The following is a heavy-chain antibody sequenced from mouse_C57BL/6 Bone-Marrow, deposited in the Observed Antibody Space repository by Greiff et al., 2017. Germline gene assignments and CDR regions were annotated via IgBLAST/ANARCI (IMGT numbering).Heavy chain of an antibody. D-gene: IGHD1-1*01. Sequence: VQLQQSGPGLVQPSQSLSITCTVSGFSLTSYGVHWVRQSPGKGLEWLGVIWRGGSTDYNAAFMSRLSITKDNSKSQVFFKMNSLQSDDTAIYYCAKPVGALYYAMDYWGQGTSVTVSS. CDR1: GFSLTSYG. V-gene: IGHV2-5*01. J-gene: IGHJ4*01. CDR2: IWRGGST. CDR3: AKPVGALYYAMDY.